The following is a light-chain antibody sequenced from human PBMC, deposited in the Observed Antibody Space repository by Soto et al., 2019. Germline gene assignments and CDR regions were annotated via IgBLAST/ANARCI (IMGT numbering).Light chain of an antibody. J-gene: IGLJ2*01. CDR1: SGSIASNH. CDR2: KND. V-gene: IGLV6-57*04. Sequence: NFMLTQSHSVSESPGKTVTISCTRSSGSIASNHVQWYQHRPGSAPTTVIYKNDQRPSGVPDRFSGSIDSASNSASLTISGLKTEDEADYYCQSYDSNSVVFGGGTKVTVL. CDR3: QSYDSNSVV.